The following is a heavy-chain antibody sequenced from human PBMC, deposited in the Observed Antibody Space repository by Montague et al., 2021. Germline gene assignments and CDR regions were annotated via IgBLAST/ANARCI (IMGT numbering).Heavy chain of an antibody. Sequence: PALVKPTQTLTLTCTFSGFSLTTSGVGVGWIRQPPGKSLEWLGVIYWCADKLYSPSLQNRLIITHDASRNQVILKLNDLDPMDTRTYFCAHTLPVIPFYFYLGCWGKGTKGTFS. CDR3: AHTLPVIPFYFYLGC. CDR2: IYWCADK. V-gene: IGHV2-5*01. J-gene: IGHJ6*03. D-gene: IGHD2/OR15-2a*01. CDR1: GFSLTTSGVG.